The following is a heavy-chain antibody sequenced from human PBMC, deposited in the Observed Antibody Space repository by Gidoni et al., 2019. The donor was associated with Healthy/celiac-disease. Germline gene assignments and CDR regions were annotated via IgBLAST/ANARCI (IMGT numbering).Heavy chain of an antibody. V-gene: IGHV3-23*01. D-gene: IGHD6-13*01. CDR1: GFTFSSYA. CDR3: ANHVGSSIAAAGTRGYFDY. J-gene: IGHJ4*02. Sequence: EVQLLESGGGLVQPGGSLRLSCAASGFTFSSYAMSGVRQAPGKGLEWVSAISGSGGSTYYADSVKGRFTISRDNSKNTLYLQMNSLRAEDTAVYYCANHVGSSIAAAGTRGYFDYWGQGTLVTVSS. CDR2: ISGSGGST.